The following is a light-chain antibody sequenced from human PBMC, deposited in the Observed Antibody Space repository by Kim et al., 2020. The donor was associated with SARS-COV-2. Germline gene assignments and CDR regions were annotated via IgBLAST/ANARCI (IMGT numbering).Light chain of an antibody. CDR2: GAT. J-gene: IGKJ2*01. CDR1: QDIGDY. CDR3: QQYHTSPHT. V-gene: IGKV1-16*02. Sequence: QMTQSPSSLSASVGERVTITCRASQDIGDYLAWFQQKPGKPPKSLIYGATTLQNGVPSQFSGSGSGTEFTLTISSLQPEDSATYFFQQYHTSPHTFGQGTKREI.